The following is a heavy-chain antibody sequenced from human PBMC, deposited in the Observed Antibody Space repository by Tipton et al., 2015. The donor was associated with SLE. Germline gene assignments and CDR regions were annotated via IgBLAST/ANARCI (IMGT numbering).Heavy chain of an antibody. V-gene: IGHV4-59*01. D-gene: IGHD5-24*01. CDR2: IYYSGST. Sequence: TLSLICTVSGGSISSYYWSWIRQPPGKGLEWIGYIYYSGSTNYNPSLKSRVTISVDTSKNQFSLKLSSVTAADTAVYYCARGGDGYNYYFDYWGQGTLVTVSS. CDR3: ARGGDGYNYYFDY. J-gene: IGHJ4*02. CDR1: GGSISSYY.